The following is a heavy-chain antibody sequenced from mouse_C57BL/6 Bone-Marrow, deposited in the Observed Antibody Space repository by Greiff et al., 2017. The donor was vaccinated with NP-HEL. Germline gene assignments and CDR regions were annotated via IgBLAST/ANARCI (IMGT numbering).Heavy chain of an antibody. J-gene: IGHJ2*01. CDR3: ARDPYYGYDSYYFDY. V-gene: IGHV3-6*01. D-gene: IGHD2-9*01. CDR1: GYSITSGYY. Sequence: VQLNESGPGLVKPSQSLSLTCSVTGYSITSGYYWNWIRQFPGNKLEWMGYISYDGSNNYNPSLKNRISITRDTSKNQFFLKLNSVTTEDTATYYCARDPYYGYDSYYFDYWGQGTTLTVSS. CDR2: ISYDGSN.